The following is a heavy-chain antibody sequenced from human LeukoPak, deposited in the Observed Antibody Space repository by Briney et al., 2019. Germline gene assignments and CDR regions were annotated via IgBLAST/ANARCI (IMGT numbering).Heavy chain of an antibody. J-gene: IGHJ4*02. CDR2: MSSDGIKT. V-gene: IGHV3-30*18. CDR3: AKDHSYNGRAFEK. Sequence: GTSLRLSCATSGFTFSRSGVHWVRQAPGKGLEWVALMSSDGIKTYYADSVKGRFTVSRDRSKDILYSEMNSLRADDTAVYYCAKDHSYNGRAFEKWGQGTLVTVSS. CDR1: GFTFSRSG. D-gene: IGHD1-26*01.